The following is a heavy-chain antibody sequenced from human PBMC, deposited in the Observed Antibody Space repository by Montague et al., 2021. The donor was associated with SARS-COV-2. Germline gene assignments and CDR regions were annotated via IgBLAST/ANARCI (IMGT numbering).Heavy chain of an antibody. CDR1: GTSFSGYY. D-gene: IGHD2-15*01. Sequence: SETLSLTCAVHGTSFSGYYWNWIRQPPGKGLEWIGEINHGGSTKYSPSLKSRLTISADTSKNQFSLKLTSVAAADTAVYYCARLPDGVVPSPILADGPYISYYCMDDWGKGTTVTVSS. CDR2: INHGGST. CDR3: ARLPDGVVPSPILADGPYISYYCMDD. J-gene: IGHJ6*03. V-gene: IGHV4-34*01.